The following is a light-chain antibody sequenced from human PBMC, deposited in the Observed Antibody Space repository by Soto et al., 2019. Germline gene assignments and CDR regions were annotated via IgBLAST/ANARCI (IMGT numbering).Light chain of an antibody. V-gene: IGKV1-5*03. CDR1: QYIHNY. J-gene: IGKJ1*01. Sequence: DIQMTQSPSTLSASVGDRVTITCRASQYIHNYLAWYQQKPGEAPKLLIYEAANLERGVPSRFSGSGTGTDFNLPISRLQPDDFATYYCQKSNNYPWTFGQGTRVEI. CDR3: QKSNNYPWT. CDR2: EAA.